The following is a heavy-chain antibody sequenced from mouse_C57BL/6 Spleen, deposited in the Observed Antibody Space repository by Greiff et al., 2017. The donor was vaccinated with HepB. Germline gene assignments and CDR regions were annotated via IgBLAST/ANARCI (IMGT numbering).Heavy chain of an antibody. J-gene: IGHJ4*01. Sequence: EVQGVESGGGLVKPGGSLKLSCAASGFTFSSYTMSWVRQTPEKRLVWVATISGGGGNTYYPDSVKGRFTISRDNAKNTLYLQMSSLRSEDTALYYCARRDGSWAMDYWGQGTSVTVSS. CDR2: ISGGGGNT. CDR3: ARRDGSWAMDY. D-gene: IGHD2-3*01. V-gene: IGHV5-9*01. CDR1: GFTFSSYT.